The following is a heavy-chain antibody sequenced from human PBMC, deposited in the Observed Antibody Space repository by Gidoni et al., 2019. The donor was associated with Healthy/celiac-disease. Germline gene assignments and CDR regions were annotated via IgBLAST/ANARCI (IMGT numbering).Heavy chain of an antibody. Sequence: EVQLVESGGGLVKPGGSLRLSCAASGFTFSSYSINWVRQAPGKGLEWVSSISSSSSYIYYADSVKGRFTSSRDNAKNSLYLQMNSLRAEDTAVYDCARVLGYFDWSHHERRDYGRDVWGQGTTVTVSS. CDR2: ISSSSSYI. J-gene: IGHJ6*02. CDR3: ARVLGYFDWSHHERRDYGRDV. CDR1: GFTFSSYS. V-gene: IGHV3-21*01. D-gene: IGHD3-9*01.